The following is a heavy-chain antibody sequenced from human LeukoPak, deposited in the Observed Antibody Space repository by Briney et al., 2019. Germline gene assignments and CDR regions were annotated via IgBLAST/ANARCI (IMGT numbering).Heavy chain of an antibody. V-gene: IGHV1-2*02. CDR1: GYTFTGYY. Sequence: ASAKVSCKASGYTFTGYYMHWVRQAPGQGLEWMGWINPNSGGTNYAQKFQGRVTMTRDTSISTAYMELSRLRSDDTAVYYCARDTATMVRGVINLQPYWGQGTLVTVSS. J-gene: IGHJ4*02. CDR2: INPNSGGT. CDR3: ARDTATMVRGVINLQPY. D-gene: IGHD3-10*01.